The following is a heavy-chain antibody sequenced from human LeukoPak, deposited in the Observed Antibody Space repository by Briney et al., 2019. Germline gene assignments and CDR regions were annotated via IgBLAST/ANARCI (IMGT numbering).Heavy chain of an antibody. D-gene: IGHD4-17*01. Sequence: SETLSLTCTVSGGSISDYYWSWIRQPAGKGPEWIGRIYPSISTNYNPSLQSRVTMSVDTSKNQFSLKLSSVTAADTAVYYCARHYGAYSPFDYWGQGTLVTVSS. CDR2: IYPSIST. V-gene: IGHV4-4*07. CDR1: GGSISDYY. J-gene: IGHJ4*02. CDR3: ARHYGAYSPFDY.